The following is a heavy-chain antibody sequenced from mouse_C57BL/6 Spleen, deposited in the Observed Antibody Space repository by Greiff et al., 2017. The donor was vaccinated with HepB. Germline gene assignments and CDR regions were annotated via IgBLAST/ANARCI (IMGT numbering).Heavy chain of an antibody. CDR2: LWSGGST. D-gene: IGHD3-2*02. J-gene: IGHJ3*01. CDR3: ARNREDSSGLAY. CDR1: GFSLTSYG. V-gene: IGHV2-2*01. Sequence: VQGVESGPGLVQPSQSLSITCTVSGFSLTSYGVHWVRQSPGKGLEWLGVLWSGGSTDYNAAFISRLSISKDNSKSQVFFKMNSLQADDTAIYYCARNREDSSGLAYWGQGTLVTVSA.